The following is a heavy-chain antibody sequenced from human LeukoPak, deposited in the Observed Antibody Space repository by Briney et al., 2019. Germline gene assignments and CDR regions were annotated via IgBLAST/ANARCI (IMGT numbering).Heavy chain of an antibody. CDR2: LTYSGGST. V-gene: IGHV3-23*01. CDR3: AKGRGYMDV. Sequence: GGSLRLSCAASGFTFSSYGMTWVRQAPGMGLEWVSALTYSGGSTYYAASVKGRFTISRDNSKNTLYLQMNSLRAEDTAVYYCAKGRGYMDVWGKGTTVTISS. J-gene: IGHJ6*03. CDR1: GFTFSSYG.